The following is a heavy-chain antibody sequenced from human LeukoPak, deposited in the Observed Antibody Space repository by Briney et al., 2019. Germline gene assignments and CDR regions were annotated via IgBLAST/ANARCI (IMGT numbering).Heavy chain of an antibody. V-gene: IGHV1-3*01. CDR1: GYTFSSYA. D-gene: IGHD3-10*01. J-gene: IGHJ4*02. Sequence: ASVNVSCKASGYTFSSYAMHWVCQAPGQRLEWMGWINAGNGNTKYSRKFQGRVTITRDTSASTAHMELSSLRSEDTAVYYCAKGSLEYYFDYWGQGTLVTVSS. CDR3: AKGSLEYYFDY. CDR2: INAGNGNT.